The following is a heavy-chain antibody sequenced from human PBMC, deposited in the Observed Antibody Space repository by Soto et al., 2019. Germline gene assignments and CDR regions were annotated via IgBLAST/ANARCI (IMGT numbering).Heavy chain of an antibody. J-gene: IGHJ4*02. V-gene: IGHV3-30-3*01. CDR3: AVSVGGYSYGWRFDY. CDR2: ISYDGSNK. D-gene: IGHD5-18*01. CDR1: GFTVSSNY. Sequence: GGSLRLSCAASGFTVSSNYMNWVRQAPGKGLEWVAVISYDGSNKYYADSVKGRFTISRDNSKNTLYLQMNSLRAEDTAVYYCAVSVGGYSYGWRFDYWGQGTLVTVSS.